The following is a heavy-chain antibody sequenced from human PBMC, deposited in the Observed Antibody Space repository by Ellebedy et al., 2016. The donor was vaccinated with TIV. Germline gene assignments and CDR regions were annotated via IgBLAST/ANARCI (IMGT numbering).Heavy chain of an antibody. CDR3: ARVFENYGMDV. D-gene: IGHD3-10*02. J-gene: IGHJ6*02. CDR1: GFTFSSYY. Sequence: GESLKISCAASGFTFSSYYMQWVRQVPGKGLEWVSRIDADGSSTSYADSVKGRFTISRDNAKNTLYLQMNSLRAEDTAAYYCARVFENYGMDVWGQGTTVTVSS. V-gene: IGHV3-74*01. CDR2: IDADGSST.